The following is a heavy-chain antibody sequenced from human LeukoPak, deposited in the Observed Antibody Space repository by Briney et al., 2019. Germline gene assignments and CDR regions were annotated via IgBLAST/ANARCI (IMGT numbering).Heavy chain of an antibody. CDR3: AREGVQRPDFDY. CDR1: GFTFSSYA. V-gene: IGHV3-21*01. Sequence: PGGSLRLSCAASGFTFSSYAMSWVRQAPGKGLEWVSSISSSSSYIYYADSVKGRFTISRDNAKNSLYLQMNSLRAEDTAVYYCAREGVQRPDFDYWGQGTLVTVSS. D-gene: IGHD6-6*01. J-gene: IGHJ4*02. CDR2: ISSSSSYI.